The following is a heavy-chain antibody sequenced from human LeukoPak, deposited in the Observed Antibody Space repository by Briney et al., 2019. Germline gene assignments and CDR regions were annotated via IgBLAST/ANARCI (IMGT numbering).Heavy chain of an antibody. Sequence: GGSLRLSCAASGFTFSTYVMSWVRQAPGKGLEWVSSISGSGGSTYFADSVKGRFAISRDNAKNSLYLQMNSLRAEDTAVYYCASSYCSGGSCYAFDYWGQGTLVTVSS. J-gene: IGHJ4*02. CDR2: ISGSGGST. CDR1: GFTFSTYV. V-gene: IGHV3-23*01. D-gene: IGHD2-15*01. CDR3: ASSYCSGGSCYAFDY.